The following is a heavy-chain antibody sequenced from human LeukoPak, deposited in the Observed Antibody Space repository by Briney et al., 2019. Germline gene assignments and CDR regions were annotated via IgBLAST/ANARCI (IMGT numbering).Heavy chain of an antibody. V-gene: IGHV6-1*01. D-gene: IGHD1-1*01. Sequence: SQTLSLTCGISGDSVSTNRVTWNWIRQSPSRGLEWLGRTYYRSKRNNDYEVSVRCRITINPDTYKNQFSLQLNSVTPEDTAVYFCARAIDGTFDYWGQGTLVTVSS. CDR1: GDSVSTNRVT. CDR3: ARAIDGTFDY. CDR2: TYYRSKRNN. J-gene: IGHJ4*02.